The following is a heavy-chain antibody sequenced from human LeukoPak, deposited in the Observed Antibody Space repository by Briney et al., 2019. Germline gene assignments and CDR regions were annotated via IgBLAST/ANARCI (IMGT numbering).Heavy chain of an antibody. J-gene: IGHJ5*02. CDR2: ISGSGGTI. V-gene: IGHV3-23*01. CDR3: AKDYYDSSGYYWLSFFEP. Sequence: GGSLRLSCAASGFTFSTYAMSWVRQAPGEGLEWVSAISGSGGTIYYADSVKGRFTISRDNSKNTLFLQMNSLRAEDTAVYYCAKDYYDSSGYYWLSFFEPWGQGTLVTVSS. D-gene: IGHD3-22*01. CDR1: GFTFSTYA.